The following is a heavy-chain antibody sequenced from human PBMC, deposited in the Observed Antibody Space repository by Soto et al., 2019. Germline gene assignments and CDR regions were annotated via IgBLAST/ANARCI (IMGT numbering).Heavy chain of an antibody. Sequence: GGSLRLSCAASGFTFSSYAMHWVRQAPGKGLEWAAVISYDGSNKYYADSVKGRFTISRDNSKNTLYLQMNSLRAEDTAVYYCARDRRSSGWTYYHGMDVWGQGTTVTVSS. J-gene: IGHJ6*02. V-gene: IGHV3-30-3*01. CDR1: GFTFSSYA. CDR3: ARDRRSSGWTYYHGMDV. D-gene: IGHD6-19*01. CDR2: ISYDGSNK.